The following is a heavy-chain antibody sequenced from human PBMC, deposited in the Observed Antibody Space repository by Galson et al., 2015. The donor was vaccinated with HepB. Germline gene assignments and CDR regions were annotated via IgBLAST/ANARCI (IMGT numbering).Heavy chain of an antibody. V-gene: IGHV4-59*12. CDR1: GGSTSNFY. Sequence: SETLSLTCTVSGGSTSNFYWSWLRQSPGKGLEWIGYVFYDENTKYNPSLQSRVTSSLHASRTQFSLELNSVSTADTAVYYCANGRDGYNFGSFDYWGQGLLVTVSA. J-gene: IGHJ4*02. CDR3: ANGRDGYNFGSFDY. D-gene: IGHD5-24*01. CDR2: VFYDENT.